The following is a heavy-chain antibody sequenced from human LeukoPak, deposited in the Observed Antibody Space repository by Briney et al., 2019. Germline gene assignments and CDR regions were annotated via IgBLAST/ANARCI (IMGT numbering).Heavy chain of an antibody. Sequence: SETLSLTCTVSGGSISSYYWSWIRQPPGKGLEWIGYIYYSGSTNYNPSLKSRVTISVDTSKNQFSLKLSSVTAADTAVYFCARDHSDKDGSYNLFDIWGQGTMVTVSS. CDR1: GGSISSYY. D-gene: IGHD3-22*01. V-gene: IGHV4-59*12. J-gene: IGHJ3*02. CDR2: IYYSGST. CDR3: ARDHSDKDGSYNLFDI.